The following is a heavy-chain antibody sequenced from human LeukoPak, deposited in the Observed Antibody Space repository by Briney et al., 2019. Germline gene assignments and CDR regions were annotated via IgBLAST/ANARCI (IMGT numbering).Heavy chain of an antibody. D-gene: IGHD3-9*01. Sequence: ASVKVSCTASGYTFTSYGISRVRQAPGQGLEWMGWISAYNDNTNYAQKLQGRVTITTDTSKSTAYMELRSLRSDDTAVYYCARVHYDILTGYSYFDYWGQGTLVTVSS. CDR1: GYTFTSYG. CDR2: ISAYNDNT. V-gene: IGHV1-18*01. CDR3: ARVHYDILTGYSYFDY. J-gene: IGHJ4*02.